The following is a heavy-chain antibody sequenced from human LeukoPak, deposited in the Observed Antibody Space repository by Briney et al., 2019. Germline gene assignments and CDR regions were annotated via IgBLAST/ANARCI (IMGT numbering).Heavy chain of an antibody. CDR2: IYHSGST. J-gene: IGHJ6*03. Sequence: SSETLSLTCSVSGYSVSSGYYWGWIRQPPGKGLEWIGSIYHSGSTYYNPSLKSRVTVSVDTSKNQFSLKLSSVTAADTAVYYCAREVWGSGFYCMDVWGKGTTVTISS. CDR1: GYSVSSGYY. D-gene: IGHD3-10*01. V-gene: IGHV4-38-2*02. CDR3: AREVWGSGFYCMDV.